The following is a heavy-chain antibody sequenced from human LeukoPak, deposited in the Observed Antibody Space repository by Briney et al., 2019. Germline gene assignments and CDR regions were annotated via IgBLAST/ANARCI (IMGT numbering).Heavy chain of an antibody. CDR2: ISTSGDST. Sequence: GGSLRLSCAASGLTFSDYSMTWVRQAPGKGLEWVSSISTSGDSTAYAASVKGRFTISRDNSKNTLCLQLSSLRAEDTAVYYCARGRGSPYYFDCWGQGTLVTVSS. CDR3: ARGRGSPYYFDC. J-gene: IGHJ4*02. V-gene: IGHV3-23*01. CDR1: GLTFSDYS. D-gene: IGHD1-26*01.